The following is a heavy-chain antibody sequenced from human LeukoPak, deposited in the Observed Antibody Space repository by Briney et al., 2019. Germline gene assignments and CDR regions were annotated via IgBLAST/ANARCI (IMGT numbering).Heavy chain of an antibody. V-gene: IGHV4-59*12. Sequence: PSETLSLTCTVSGGSISSYYWSWIRQPPGKGPEWIGYIYYSGSTNYNPSLKRRVTISVDTSKNQFSLKLSSVTAADTAVYYCARGGYDWFDPWGQGTLVTVSS. CDR3: ARGGYDWFDP. D-gene: IGHD5-18*01. CDR2: IYYSGST. CDR1: GGSISSYY. J-gene: IGHJ5*02.